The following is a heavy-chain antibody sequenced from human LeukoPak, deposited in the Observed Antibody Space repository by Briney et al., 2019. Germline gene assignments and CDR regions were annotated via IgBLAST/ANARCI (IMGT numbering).Heavy chain of an antibody. V-gene: IGHV3-23*01. D-gene: IGHD1-1*01. CDR1: RFTFGNYA. J-gene: IGHJ4*02. Sequence: GGSLRLSCAASRFTFGNYAMSWVRQAPGKGLEWVSIISGSGDWTNFADSVKGRFTTSRDNSKNTLFLQMNSLRAEDTAVNYCAKDPTGYGYFDYWGQGTLVTVSS. CDR3: AKDPTGYGYFDY. CDR2: ISGSGDWT.